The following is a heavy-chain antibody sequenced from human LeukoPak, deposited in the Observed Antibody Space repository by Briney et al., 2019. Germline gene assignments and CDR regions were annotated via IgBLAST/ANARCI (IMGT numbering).Heavy chain of an antibody. CDR2: IYYRGST. CDR1: GGSIGSYY. V-gene: IGHV4-59*01. D-gene: IGHD3-22*01. J-gene: IGHJ5*02. Sequence: SETLSLTCTLSGGSIGSYYWSWIRQPPGRGLEWIGYIYYRGSTNYNPSFKSRVTISVDTSKNQFSLKLSSVTAADTAVYYCARDRSSSGWEPFDPWGQGILVTVSS. CDR3: ARDRSSSGWEPFDP.